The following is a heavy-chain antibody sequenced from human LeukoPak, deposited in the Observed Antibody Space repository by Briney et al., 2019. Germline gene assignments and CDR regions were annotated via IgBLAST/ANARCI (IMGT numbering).Heavy chain of an antibody. CDR3: ARGGRSSGWYSVY. J-gene: IGHJ4*02. Sequence: SETLSLTCTVSGGSISSSSYYWGWIRQPPGKGLEWIGSIYYSGSTYYNPSLKSRVTISVDTSKNQFSLKLSSVTAADTAVYYCARGGRSSGWYSVYWGQGTLVTVSS. V-gene: IGHV4-39*01. D-gene: IGHD6-19*01. CDR1: GGSISSSSYY. CDR2: IYYSGST.